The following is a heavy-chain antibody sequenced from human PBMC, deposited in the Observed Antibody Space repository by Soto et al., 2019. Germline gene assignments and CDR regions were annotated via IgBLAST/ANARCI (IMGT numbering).Heavy chain of an antibody. J-gene: IGHJ4*02. CDR3: ARDRASIVVVTAIGY. CDR1: GFTFSSYG. D-gene: IGHD2-21*02. Sequence: QVQLVESGGGVVQPGRSLRISCAASGFTFSSYGMHWVRQAPGKGLEWVAVIWYDGSNKYYADSVKGRFTISRDNSKNTLYLQMNSLRAEDTAVYYCARDRASIVVVTAIGYWGQGTLVTVSS. V-gene: IGHV3-33*01. CDR2: IWYDGSNK.